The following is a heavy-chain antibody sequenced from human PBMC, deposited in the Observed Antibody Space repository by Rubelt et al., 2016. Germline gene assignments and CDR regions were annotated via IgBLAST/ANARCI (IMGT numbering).Heavy chain of an antibody. CDR1: GGSISSSSYY. CDR2: IYYSGST. V-gene: IGHV4-39*01. D-gene: IGHD2-2*01. Sequence: QLQLQESGPGLVKPSETLSLTCTVSGGSISSSSYYWGWIRQPPGKGLEWIGSIYYSGSTYYNPSLKVRVTISLDTSKNQLSLKLSSVTAADTAVYYCARHWTRGYCSSTSCHEVEHWGQGTLVTVSS. CDR3: ARHWTRGYCSSTSCHEVEH. J-gene: IGHJ1*01.